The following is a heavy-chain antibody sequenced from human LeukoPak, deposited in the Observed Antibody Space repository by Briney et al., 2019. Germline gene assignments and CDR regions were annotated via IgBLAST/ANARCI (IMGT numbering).Heavy chain of an antibody. CDR2: INHNGNVN. J-gene: IGHJ6*02. V-gene: IGHV3-7*03. CDR3: ARGGGLDV. D-gene: IGHD3-16*01. CDR1: GITFSSYW. Sequence: GGSLRLSCAASGITFSSYWMNWARQAPGKGLEWVASINHNGNVNYYVDSVKGRFTISRDNAKNSLYLQMSNLRAEDTAVYFCARGGGLDVWGQGATVTVSS.